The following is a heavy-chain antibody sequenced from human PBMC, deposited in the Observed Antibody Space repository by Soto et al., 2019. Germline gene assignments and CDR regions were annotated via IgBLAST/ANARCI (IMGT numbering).Heavy chain of an antibody. CDR1: GGSISSFY. J-gene: IGHJ6*02. V-gene: IGHV4-59*08. Sequence: SETLSLTCTVSGGSISSFYWSWIRQPPGKGLEWIGYIYYSGSTNYNPSLKSRVTISVDTSKNQFSLKLSSVTAADTAVYYCARRPTLYYYDSSGYPLYGMDVWGQGTTVTVSS. CDR3: ARRPTLYYYDSSGYPLYGMDV. CDR2: IYYSGST. D-gene: IGHD3-22*01.